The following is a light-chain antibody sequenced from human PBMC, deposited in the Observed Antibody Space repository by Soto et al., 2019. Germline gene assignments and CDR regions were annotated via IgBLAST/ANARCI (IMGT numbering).Light chain of an antibody. CDR3: QQSYSTPRT. V-gene: IGKV1-39*01. CDR2: AAS. J-gene: IGKJ1*01. Sequence: IQMTQTTTSLSAYVGDRVTITFRASQSISSYLNWYQQKPGKAPKLLIYAASSLQSGVPSRFSGSGSGTDFTLTISSLQPEDFATYYCQQSYSTPRTFGQGTKVDIK. CDR1: QSISSY.